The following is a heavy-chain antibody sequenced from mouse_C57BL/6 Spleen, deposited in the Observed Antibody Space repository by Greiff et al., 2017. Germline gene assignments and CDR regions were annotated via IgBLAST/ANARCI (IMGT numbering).Heavy chain of an antibody. CDR1: GFTFSDYG. CDR2: ISSGSITI. D-gene: IGHD2-1*01. CDR3: ARRILGGNFYFDY. J-gene: IGHJ2*01. V-gene: IGHV5-17*01. Sequence: EVQLVESGGGLVKPGGSLKLSCAASGFTFSDYGMHWVRQAPEKGLEWVAYISSGSITIYYADTVKGRFTISRDNAKNTLFLQMTSLRSEDTAMYYCARRILGGNFYFDYWGQGTTLPVAS.